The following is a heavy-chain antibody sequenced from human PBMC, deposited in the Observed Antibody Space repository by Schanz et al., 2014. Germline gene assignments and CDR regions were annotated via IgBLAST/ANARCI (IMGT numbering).Heavy chain of an antibody. CDR2: INQSGDT. V-gene: IGHV4-34*01. J-gene: IGHJ4*02. D-gene: IGHD2-2*01. Sequence: QVQLQQWGAGLLKPSETLSLTCAVSGGSFSGYYWSWIRQPPDTGLEWIGEINQSGDTTYNPSLKRRVTMSVDTSNNQFSRNLRSVTAADTAVYYCARLYCSTPGCYVSPNGFAKDYWGQGTLVTVSS. CDR1: GGSFSGYY. CDR3: ARLYCSTPGCYVSPNGFAKDY.